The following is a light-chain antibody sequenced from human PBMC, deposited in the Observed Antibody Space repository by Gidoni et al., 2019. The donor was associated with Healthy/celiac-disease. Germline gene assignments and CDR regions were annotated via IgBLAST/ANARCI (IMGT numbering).Light chain of an antibody. CDR3: QQYYSTPYT. CDR1: QSVLYSSNNKNY. Sequence: DIVMTQSPDFLAVSLGERATINCKSSQSVLYSSNNKNYLAWYQQKPGQPPKLLIYWASTRKSGVPGRFSGSGSGTDFTLTISSLQAEDVAVYYCQQYYSTPYTFGQXTKLEIK. CDR2: WAS. J-gene: IGKJ2*01. V-gene: IGKV4-1*01.